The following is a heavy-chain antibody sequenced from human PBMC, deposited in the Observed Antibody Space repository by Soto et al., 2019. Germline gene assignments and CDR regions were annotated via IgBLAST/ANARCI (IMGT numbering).Heavy chain of an antibody. D-gene: IGHD1-26*01. CDR1: GFTFSSYW. CDR3: VRAEGGNYGY. J-gene: IGHJ4*02. V-gene: IGHV3-74*01. Sequence: GGSLRLSCAASGFTFSSYWMHWVRQAPGKGLIWVSRINSDGSSTDYADSVKGRFTVSRDNAKNTLYLQMNSLRAEDTAVYYCVRAEGGNYGYWGQGTLVTVSS. CDR2: INSDGSST.